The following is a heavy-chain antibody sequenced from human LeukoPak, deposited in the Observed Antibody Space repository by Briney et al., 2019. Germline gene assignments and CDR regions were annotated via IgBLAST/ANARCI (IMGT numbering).Heavy chain of an antibody. CDR1: GFTFTIYS. J-gene: IGHJ4*02. CDR3: ARESGSSGWYEGFDY. V-gene: IGHV3-21*01. Sequence: TGGSLRLSCAASGFTFTIYSMNWVRQAPGKGLEWVSSIGGSGTSIYYADSAKGRFTISRDNAKNSLYLQMNSLRAEDTAVYYCARESGSSGWYEGFDYWGQGTLVTVSS. CDR2: IGGSGTSI. D-gene: IGHD6-19*01.